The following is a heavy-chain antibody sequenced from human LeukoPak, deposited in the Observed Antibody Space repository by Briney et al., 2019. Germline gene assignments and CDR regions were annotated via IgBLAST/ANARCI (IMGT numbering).Heavy chain of an antibody. J-gene: IGHJ4*02. Sequence: SETLSLTCAVYGGSFSGYYWSWIRQPPGKGLEWIGEINHSGSTNYNPSLESRVTISVDTSKNQFSLKLSSVTAADTAVYYCAGGVGLWFGGNDYWGQGTLVTVSS. V-gene: IGHV4-34*01. CDR3: AGGVGLWFGGNDY. D-gene: IGHD3-10*01. CDR2: INHSGST. CDR1: GGSFSGYY.